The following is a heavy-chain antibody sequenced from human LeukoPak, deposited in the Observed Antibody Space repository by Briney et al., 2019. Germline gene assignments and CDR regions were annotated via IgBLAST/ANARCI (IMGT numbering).Heavy chain of an antibody. Sequence: PGGSLRLSCAASGFTFSSYWMSWVRQAPGKGLEWVANIKQDGSEKYYVDSVKGRFTISRDNAKTSLYLQMNSLRAEDTAVYYCARDFTVADLYYFDYWGQGTLVTVSS. V-gene: IGHV3-7*01. CDR3: ARDFTVADLYYFDY. J-gene: IGHJ4*02. CDR1: GFTFSSYW. D-gene: IGHD4-23*01. CDR2: IKQDGSEK.